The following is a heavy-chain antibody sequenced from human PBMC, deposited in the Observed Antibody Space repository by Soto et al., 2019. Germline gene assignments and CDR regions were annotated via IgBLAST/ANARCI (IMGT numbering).Heavy chain of an antibody. D-gene: IGHD1-1*01. CDR2: HYSGGST. J-gene: IGHJ5*02. CDR1: GFSVSSNY. Sequence: PGGSLRLSCAISGFSVSSNYLSWVRQAPGKGLEWVSVHYSGGSTYYADSVQGRFTISRDKSNNTIYLQMRRVRAEDTAVYFCARHRHPRGTVRVPSPLHXWGQATQVTVSX. CDR3: ARHRHPRGTVRVPSPLHX. V-gene: IGHV3-53*01.